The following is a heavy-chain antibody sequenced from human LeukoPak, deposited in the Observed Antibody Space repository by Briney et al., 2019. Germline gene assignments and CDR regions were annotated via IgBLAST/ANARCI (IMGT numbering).Heavy chain of an antibody. CDR1: GDSITDYY. J-gene: IGHJ5*02. Sequence: SETLSLTCTVSGDSITDYYWSWIWQPPGKGLEWIGYISYSGRATYNPSVKSRVTISLATSRTQFSLSLTSVTAADTAVYYCARVSAGGGSEWVDNWGQGTLVTVSS. CDR2: ISYSGRA. D-gene: IGHD1-26*01. CDR3: ARVSAGGGSEWVDN. V-gene: IGHV4-59*01.